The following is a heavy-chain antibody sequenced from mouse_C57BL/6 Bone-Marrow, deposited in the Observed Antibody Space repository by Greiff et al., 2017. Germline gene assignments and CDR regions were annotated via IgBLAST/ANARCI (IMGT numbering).Heavy chain of an antibody. CDR1: GFNIKDDY. CDR2: IDPENGDT. CDR3: TTSYGYDDY. D-gene: IGHD2-2*01. Sequence: EVMLVESGAELVRPGASVKLSCTASGFNIKDDYMHWVKQRPEQGLEWIGWIDPENGDTEYASKFQGKATITADTSSNTAYLQLSSLTSEDTAVYYCTTSYGYDDYWGQGTTLTVSS. V-gene: IGHV14-4*01. J-gene: IGHJ2*01.